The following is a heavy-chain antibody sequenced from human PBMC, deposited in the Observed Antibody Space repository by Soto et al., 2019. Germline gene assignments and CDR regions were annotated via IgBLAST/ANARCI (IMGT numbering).Heavy chain of an antibody. CDR1: DDSINSDKYY. J-gene: IGHJ4*02. D-gene: IGHD3-9*01. Sequence: QLQLQESGPGLVKPSETLSLTCSVSDDSINSDKYYWGWIRQPPGKGLEWIGSIYYRGNAYYNPSPPSRVTISLDTSRGQFSLKLTSVTAADSAVYFCARLEGLATISYYFDFWGPGALVTVSS. CDR2: IYYRGNA. V-gene: IGHV4-39*01. CDR3: ARLEGLATISYYFDF.